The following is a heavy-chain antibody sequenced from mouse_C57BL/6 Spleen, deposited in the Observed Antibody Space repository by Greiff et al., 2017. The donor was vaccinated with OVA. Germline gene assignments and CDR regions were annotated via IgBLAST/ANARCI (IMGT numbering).Heavy chain of an antibody. V-gene: IGHV1-4*01. D-gene: IGHD1-1*01. CDR3: ATVLYYGSSSSWYFDV. Sequence: QVQLKESGAELARPGASVKMSCKASGYTFTSYTMHWVKQRPGQGLEWIGYINPSSGYTKYNQKFKDKATLTADKSSSTAYMQLSSLTSDDSAVYYCATVLYYGSSSSWYFDVWGTGTTVTVSS. J-gene: IGHJ1*03. CDR2: INPSSGYT. CDR1: GYTFTSYT.